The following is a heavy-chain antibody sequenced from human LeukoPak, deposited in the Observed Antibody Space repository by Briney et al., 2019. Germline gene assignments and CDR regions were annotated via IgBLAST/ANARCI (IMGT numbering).Heavy chain of an antibody. V-gene: IGHV4-34*01. CDR2: INHSGST. D-gene: IGHD3-16*02. CDR1: GGSFSGYY. CDR3: ARVVIPYYFDY. J-gene: IGHJ4*02. Sequence: SETLSLTCAVYGGSFSGYYWSWLRQPPGKGLEGIGEINHSGSTNYNPSLNSRVTISVDTSKNQFSLKLSSVTAADTAVYYCARVVIPYYFDYWGQGTLVTVSS.